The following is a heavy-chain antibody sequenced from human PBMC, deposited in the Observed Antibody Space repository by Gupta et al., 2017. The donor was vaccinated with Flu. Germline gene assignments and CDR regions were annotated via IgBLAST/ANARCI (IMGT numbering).Heavy chain of an antibody. CDR2: IYYSGST. CDR3: VRRWSSSSNYYFDY. V-gene: IGHV4-59*08. CDR1: GGSISSYY. Sequence: QVQLQESGPGLVKPSETLSLTCTVSGGSISSYYWSWIRQPPGKGLEWIGYIYYSGSTNYNPALKSRVTISVDTAKNQFSLKLRSVTAPDTAVYYCVRRWSSSSNYYFDYWGQGTLVTDYS. D-gene: IGHD6-13*01. J-gene: IGHJ4*02.